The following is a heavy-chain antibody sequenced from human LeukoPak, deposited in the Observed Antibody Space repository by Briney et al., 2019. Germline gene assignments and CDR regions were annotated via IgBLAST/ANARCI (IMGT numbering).Heavy chain of an antibody. V-gene: IGHV3-23*01. CDR2: ISSSADRT. Sequence: GGSLRLSCAASGFTFSSYAMSWVRQAPGKGLEWVSGISSSADRTYYADSVKGRFTISRDNSKNTLYLQMNSLRAGDTAVYYCAKVTYGSGTYGAFDSWGQGTLVTVSS. CDR1: GFTFSSYA. CDR3: AKVTYGSGTYGAFDS. D-gene: IGHD3-10*01. J-gene: IGHJ4*02.